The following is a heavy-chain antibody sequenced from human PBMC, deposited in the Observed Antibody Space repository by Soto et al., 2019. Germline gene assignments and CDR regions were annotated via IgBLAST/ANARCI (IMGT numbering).Heavy chain of an antibody. J-gene: IGHJ3*02. CDR3: ARGRAGDAFDI. V-gene: IGHV4-59*01. Sequence: SETLSLTCTVSGGSISSYYWSWIRQPPGKGLEWIGYIYYSGSTNYNPSLKSRVTISVDTSKNQFSLKLSSVTAADTAVYYCARGRAGDAFDIWGQGTMVTVSS. CDR1: GGSISSYY. CDR2: IYYSGST. D-gene: IGHD6-13*01.